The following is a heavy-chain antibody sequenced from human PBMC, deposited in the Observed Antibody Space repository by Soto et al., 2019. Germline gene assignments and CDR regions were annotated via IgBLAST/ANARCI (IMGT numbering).Heavy chain of an antibody. V-gene: IGHV3-74*01. CDR1: GFTFSSYW. J-gene: IGHJ5*02. CDR2: INSDGSST. D-gene: IGHD2-2*01. CDR3: AREDKGVPAAIPPLGSEPNWFDP. Sequence: PGGSLRLSCAASGFTFSSYWMHWVRQAPGKGLVWVSRINSDGSSTSYADSVKGRFTISRDNAKNTLYLQMNSLRAEDTAVYYCAREDKGVPAAIPPLGSEPNWFDPWGQGTLVTVSS.